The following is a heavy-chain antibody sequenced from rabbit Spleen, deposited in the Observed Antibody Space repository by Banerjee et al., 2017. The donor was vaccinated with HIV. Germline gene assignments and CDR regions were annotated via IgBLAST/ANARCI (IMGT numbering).Heavy chain of an antibody. CDR3: ARRGRNADDGDYGALNL. Sequence: QLEESAGGLVQPGGSLKLSCKASGFTLSSYYMNWVRQAPGKGLEWIGYIDPVFGITYYANWVNGRFSISRENAQNTVFLQMTSLTAADTATYFCARRGRNADDGDYGALNLWGPGTLVTVS. J-gene: IGHJ4*01. CDR1: GFTLSSYY. CDR2: IDPVFGIT. D-gene: IGHD2-1*01. V-gene: IGHV1S7*01.